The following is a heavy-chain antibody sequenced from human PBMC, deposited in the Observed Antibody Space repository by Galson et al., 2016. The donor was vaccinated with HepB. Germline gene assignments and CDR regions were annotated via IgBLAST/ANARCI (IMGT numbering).Heavy chain of an antibody. V-gene: IGHV4-39*07. CDR2: IYYSGST. CDR3: ATGPRPKRLDS. CDR1: GGSISSSSYY. J-gene: IGHJ5*01. Sequence: ETLSLTCTVSGGSISSSSYYWGWIRQPPEKGLEWLGSIYYSGSTYYNPSLQSRVTISVDKSKNQFSLNLSPVTAADTAVYYCATGPRPKRLDSWGQGILVTVSS.